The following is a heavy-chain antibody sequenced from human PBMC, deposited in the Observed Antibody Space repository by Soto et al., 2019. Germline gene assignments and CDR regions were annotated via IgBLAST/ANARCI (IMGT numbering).Heavy chain of an antibody. D-gene: IGHD1-26*01. CDR1: GYTFTGYY. Sequence: QVQLVQSGAEVKKPGASVKVSCKASGYTFTGYYMHWVRQAPGQGLEWMGWINPNSGGTNYAQKFQDGRTMPSDMSSSTAQRGMGSLRSDDTAVYYCARGDGRGGRYWGGYDYYGMDVWGQGTTVTVSS. J-gene: IGHJ6*02. CDR3: ARGDGRGGRYWGGYDYYGMDV. CDR2: INPNSGGT. V-gene: IGHV1-2*02.